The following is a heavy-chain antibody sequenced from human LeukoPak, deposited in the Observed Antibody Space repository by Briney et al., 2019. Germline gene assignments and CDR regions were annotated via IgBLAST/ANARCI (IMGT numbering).Heavy chain of an antibody. CDR1: GFTFSNYA. D-gene: IGHD3-16*01. CDR3: AKGGSSDPLDY. Sequence: PGGSLRLSCAASGFTFSNYAMTWVRQAPGKVLEWVSVISGSGYTSFYAVSVTGRFTISRDNSKNTLFLQMNNLRPDDSAVYYCAKGGSSDPLDYWGQGALIIVSS. V-gene: IGHV3-23*01. J-gene: IGHJ4*02. CDR2: ISGSGYTS.